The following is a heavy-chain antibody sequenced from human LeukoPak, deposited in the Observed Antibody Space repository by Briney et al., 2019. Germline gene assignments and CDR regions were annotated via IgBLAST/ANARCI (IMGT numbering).Heavy chain of an antibody. CDR3: TTVEDNGTYLS. J-gene: IGHJ5*02. CDR1: GFTFSSYS. CDR2: IKSKSHGGTA. D-gene: IGHD1-26*01. V-gene: IGHV3-15*01. Sequence: PGGSLRLSCAASGFTFSSYSMNWVRQAPGKGLEWVGRIKSKSHGGTADYAAPVKGRFTISRDDSKNTLYLQMNSLKTEDTAVYYCTTVEDNGTYLSWGQGTLVTVSS.